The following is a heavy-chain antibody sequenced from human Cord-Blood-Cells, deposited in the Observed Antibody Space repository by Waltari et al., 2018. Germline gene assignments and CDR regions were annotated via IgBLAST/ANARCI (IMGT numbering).Heavy chain of an antibody. CDR2: IYYSGST. Sequence: QVQLQESGPGLVKPSETLSLTCTVSGGSISSYYWSWIRQPPGKGLEWIGYIYYSGSTNYSPSLKRRVTISVDTSKTQFSLKLSSATAAYTAVYYCARDRSSGWYWFDPWGQGTLVTVSS. CDR1: GGSISSYY. D-gene: IGHD6-19*01. CDR3: ARDRSSGWYWFDP. J-gene: IGHJ5*02. V-gene: IGHV4-59*01.